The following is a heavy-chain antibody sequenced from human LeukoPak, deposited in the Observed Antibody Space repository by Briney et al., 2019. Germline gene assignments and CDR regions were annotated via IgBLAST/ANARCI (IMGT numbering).Heavy chain of an antibody. Sequence: GGSLRLFCAASGFTFSSYALHWVRQAPGKGLERVADISYDESNKYYADSVKCRFTISRYNSKNTLYLQMSSLRVEDTAVYYCARGAYEIVVVTAPTYWGQGTLVTVSS. CDR2: ISYDESNK. J-gene: IGHJ4*02. CDR1: GFTFSSYA. V-gene: IGHV3-30-3*01. D-gene: IGHD2-21*02. CDR3: ARGAYEIVVVTAPTY.